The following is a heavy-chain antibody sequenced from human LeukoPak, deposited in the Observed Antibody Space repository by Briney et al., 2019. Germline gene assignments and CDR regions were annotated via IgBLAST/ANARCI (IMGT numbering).Heavy chain of an antibody. CDR3: ARRSDWGSWYFDY. V-gene: IGHV4-38-2*01. CDR2: IYHSGST. Sequence: SETLSLTCAVSGYSISSGYYWGWIRQPPGKGLEWIGSIYHSGSTYYNPSLKSRVTISVDTSKNQFSLKLSSLRSEDTAVYYCARRSDWGSWYFDYWGQGTLVTVSS. J-gene: IGHJ4*02. D-gene: IGHD7-27*01. CDR1: GYSISSGYY.